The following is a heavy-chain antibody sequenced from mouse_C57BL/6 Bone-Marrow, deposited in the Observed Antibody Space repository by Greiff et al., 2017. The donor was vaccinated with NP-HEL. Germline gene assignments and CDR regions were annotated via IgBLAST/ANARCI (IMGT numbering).Heavy chain of an antibody. D-gene: IGHD1-3*01. CDR3: ARQDYDYSGCPAWFAY. Sequence: EVKLMESGGDLVKPGGSLKLSCAASGFTFSSYGMSWVRQTPDKRLEWVATISSGGSYTYYPDSVKGRFTISRDNAKNTLYLQMSSLTSEDTAMYYCARQDYDYSGCPAWFAYWGQGTLVTVSA. J-gene: IGHJ3*01. CDR2: ISSGGSYT. V-gene: IGHV5-6*01. CDR1: GFTFSSYG.